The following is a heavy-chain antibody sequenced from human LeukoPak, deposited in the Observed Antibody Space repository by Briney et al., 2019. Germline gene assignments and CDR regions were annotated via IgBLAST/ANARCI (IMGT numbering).Heavy chain of an antibody. Sequence: GASVKVSCKASGYTFTTYNINWVRQAPGQGLEWMGWINPNSGGTNYAQKFQGRVTMTRDTSISTAYMELSRLRSDDTAVYYCARSNYYGSGSYRTPPRLYNWFDPWGQGTLVTVSS. V-gene: IGHV1-2*02. CDR2: INPNSGGT. J-gene: IGHJ5*02. CDR3: ARSNYYGSGSYRTPPRLYNWFDP. D-gene: IGHD3-10*01. CDR1: GYTFTTYN.